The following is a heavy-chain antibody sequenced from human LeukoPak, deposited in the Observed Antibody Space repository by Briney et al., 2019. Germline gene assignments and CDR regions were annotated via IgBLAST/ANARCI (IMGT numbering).Heavy chain of an antibody. Sequence: PSETLSLTCAVSGGSISSGGYSWRWIRQPPGKGLEWIGYIYYSGSTYYNPSLKSRVTISVDTSKNQFSLKLSSVTAADTAVYYCARAVEYNWFDPWGQGTLVTVSS. CDR1: GGSISSGGYS. CDR2: IYYSGST. CDR3: ARAVEYNWFDP. J-gene: IGHJ5*02. V-gene: IGHV4-30-4*07.